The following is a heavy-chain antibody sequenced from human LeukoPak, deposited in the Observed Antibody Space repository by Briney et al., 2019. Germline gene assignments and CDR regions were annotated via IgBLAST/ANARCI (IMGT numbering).Heavy chain of an antibody. J-gene: IGHJ4*02. CDR1: GASVSSDY. D-gene: IGHD5-18*01. Sequence: SSETLSLTCTVSGASVSSDYWSWIRQPAGKGLEWIGRIYTSGSTNYNPSLKSRVTMSVDTSKNQFSLKLSSVTAADTAAYYCAAGYSYGYGDFDYWGQGTLVTVSS. CDR2: IYTSGST. V-gene: IGHV4-4*07. CDR3: AAGYSYGYGDFDY.